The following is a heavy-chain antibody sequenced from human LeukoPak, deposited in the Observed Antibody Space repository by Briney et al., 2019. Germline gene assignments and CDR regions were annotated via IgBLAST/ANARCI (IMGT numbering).Heavy chain of an antibody. CDR3: ARDCWDYGSGSYCGIDY. V-gene: IGHV3-21*03. CDR1: GFTFSSYS. CDR2: ISSSSSYI. Sequence: GGSLRLTCAASGFTFSSYSMNWVRQAPGKGLEWVSSISSSSSYIYYADSVKGRFTISRDNAKNSLYLQMNSLRAEDTAVYYCARDCWDYGSGSYCGIDYWGQGTLVTVSS. D-gene: IGHD3-10*01. J-gene: IGHJ4*02.